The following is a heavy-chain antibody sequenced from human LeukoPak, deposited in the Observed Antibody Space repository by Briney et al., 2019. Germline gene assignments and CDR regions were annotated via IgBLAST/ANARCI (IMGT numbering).Heavy chain of an antibody. V-gene: IGHV1-69*06. CDR2: IIPIFGTA. J-gene: IGHJ4*02. D-gene: IGHD2-15*01. CDR3: ASKYCSGGSCSNWAPFFDY. Sequence: SVKVSCKASGGTFSSYAISWVRQAPGQGLEWMGGIIPIFGTANYAQKFQGRVTITADKSTSTAYMELSSLRSEDTAVYYCASKYCSGGSCSNWAPFFDYWGQGTLVTVSS. CDR1: GGTFSSYA.